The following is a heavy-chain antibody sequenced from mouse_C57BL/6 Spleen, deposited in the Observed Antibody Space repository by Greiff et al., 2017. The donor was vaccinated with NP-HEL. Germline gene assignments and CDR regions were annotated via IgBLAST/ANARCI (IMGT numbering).Heavy chain of an antibody. J-gene: IGHJ2*01. V-gene: IGHV1-9*01. Sequence: VKLVESGAELMKPGASVKLSCKATGYTFTGYWIEWVKQRPGHGLEWIGEILPGSGSTTYNEKFKGKATFTAVTSSNTAYMQLSSLTTEDSAIYYCARGDYSNYYFDYWGQGTTLTVSS. CDR1: GYTFTGYW. CDR3: ARGDYSNYYFDY. D-gene: IGHD2-5*01. CDR2: ILPGSGST.